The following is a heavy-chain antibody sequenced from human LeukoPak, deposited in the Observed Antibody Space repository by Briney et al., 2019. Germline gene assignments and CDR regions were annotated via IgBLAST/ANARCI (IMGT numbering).Heavy chain of an antibody. Sequence: SETLSLTCTVSGGSISSYYWSWIRQPPGKGLEWIGYIYYSGSTNYNPSLKSRVTISVDTSKNQFSLKLSSVAAADTAVYYCARVGGYSYGYLDYWGQGTLVTVSS. CDR1: GGSISSYY. D-gene: IGHD5-18*01. CDR3: ARVGGYSYGYLDY. CDR2: IYYSGST. J-gene: IGHJ4*02. V-gene: IGHV4-59*01.